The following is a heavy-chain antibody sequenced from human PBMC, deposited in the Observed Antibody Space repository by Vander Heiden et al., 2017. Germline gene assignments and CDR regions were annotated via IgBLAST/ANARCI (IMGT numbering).Heavy chain of an antibody. Sequence: EVQLVESVGGLIEPGGSLRLPCPASGFSVSSNYTNWVRQAPGKGLGWVSVIYNGGGTYYADSVKGRFTISRDNSKNTLYLKMNNLRAEDTAVYYCARPSASHYGCWGQGTLVTVSS. V-gene: IGHV3-53*01. CDR2: IYNGGGT. CDR3: ARPSASHYGC. D-gene: IGHD1-26*01. CDR1: GFSVSSNY. J-gene: IGHJ4*02.